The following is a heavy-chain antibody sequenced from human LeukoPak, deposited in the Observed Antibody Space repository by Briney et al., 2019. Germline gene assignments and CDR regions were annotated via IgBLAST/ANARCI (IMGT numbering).Heavy chain of an antibody. V-gene: IGHV1-2*02. Sequence: ASVKVSCKASGYTFTGYYIHWVRQAPGQGLEWMGWVNPNSGGTRYIQKFQGRVTMTRDTSISTTYMELSRLTSDDTAVYDCARGEAEYFFDYWGQGTLVTVSS. CDR3: ARGEAEYFFDY. CDR1: GYTFTGYY. D-gene: IGHD1-26*01. CDR2: VNPNSGGT. J-gene: IGHJ4*02.